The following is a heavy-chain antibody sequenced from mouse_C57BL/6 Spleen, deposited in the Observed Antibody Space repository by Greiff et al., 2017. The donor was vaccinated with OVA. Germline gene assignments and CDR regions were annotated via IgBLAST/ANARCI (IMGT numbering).Heavy chain of an antibody. J-gene: IGHJ1*03. V-gene: IGHV1-53*01. D-gene: IGHD1-1*01. CDR3: ARALYYYGSRDWYFDV. CDR1: GYTFTSYW. Sequence: QVQLQQPGTELVKPGASVKLSCKASGYTFTSYWMHWVKQRPGQGLEWIGNINPSNGGTNYNEKFKSKATLTVDKSSSTAYMQLSSLTSEDSAVYYCARALYYYGSRDWYFDVWGTGTTVTVSS. CDR2: INPSNGGT.